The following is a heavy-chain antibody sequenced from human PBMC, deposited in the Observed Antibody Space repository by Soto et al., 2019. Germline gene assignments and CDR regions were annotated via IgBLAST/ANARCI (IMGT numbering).Heavy chain of an antibody. J-gene: IGHJ3*01. CDR2: LRGRARYI. D-gene: IGHD6-13*01. Sequence: EGSLRLSCTASGFSFSSYTINWVRQAHGNGLEWVSSLRGRARYIYSADSMKGRITISRDNAQNSVHLQMNSLRVEDTPVYYCARAGLEAANAFSVWCQGANVSVS. V-gene: IGHV3-21*06. CDR3: ARAGLEAANAFSV. CDR1: GFSFSSYT.